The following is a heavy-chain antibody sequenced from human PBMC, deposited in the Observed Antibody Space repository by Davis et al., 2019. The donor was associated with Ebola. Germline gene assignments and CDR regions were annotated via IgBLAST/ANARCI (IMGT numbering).Heavy chain of an antibody. CDR3: ARGRSTSTGEIPFDY. CDR2: INHSGST. J-gene: IGHJ4*02. D-gene: IGHD2-2*01. CDR1: GGSISSYY. V-gene: IGHV4-34*01. Sequence: PSETLSLTCTVSGGSISSYYWSWIRQPPGKGLEWIGEINHSGSTNYNPSLKSRVTISVDTSKNQFSLKLSSVTAADTAVYYCARGRSTSTGEIPFDYWGQGTLVTVSS.